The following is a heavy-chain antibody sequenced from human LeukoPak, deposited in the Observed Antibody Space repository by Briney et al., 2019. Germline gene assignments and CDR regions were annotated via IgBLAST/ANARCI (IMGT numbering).Heavy chain of an antibody. CDR2: ISAYNGNT. J-gene: IGHJ5*02. Sequence: ASVKVSCKASGYTFTSYGISWVRQAPGQGLEWMGWISAYNGNTNYAQKLQGRVTMTTDTSTSTAYMELRSLRSDDTAVYYCARGHVDTAMGDNIWFDPWGQGTLVTVSS. V-gene: IGHV1-18*01. D-gene: IGHD5-18*01. CDR1: GYTFTSYG. CDR3: ARGHVDTAMGDNIWFDP.